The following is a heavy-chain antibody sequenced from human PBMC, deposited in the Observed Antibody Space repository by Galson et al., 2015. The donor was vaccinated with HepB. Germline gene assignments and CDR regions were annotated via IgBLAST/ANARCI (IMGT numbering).Heavy chain of an antibody. CDR1: GFTFRRYG. J-gene: IGHJ4*02. CDR2: ISSGGGRR. D-gene: IGHD3-10*01. CDR3: AREWFGEFSWLGS. Sequence: SLRLSCAASGFTFRRYGMHWVRLAPGKGLEWVAFISSGGGRRDYADSVRGRFSISRDDSRDILYLQMNSLRVDDTAVYYCAREWFGEFSWLGSWGQGTLVTVSS. V-gene: IGHV3-33*08.